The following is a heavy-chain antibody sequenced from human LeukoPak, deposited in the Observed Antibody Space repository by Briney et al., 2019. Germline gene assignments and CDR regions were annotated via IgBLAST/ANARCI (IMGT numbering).Heavy chain of an antibody. Sequence: SETLSLTCTVSGGSISSYCWSWIRQPPGRGLEWIGYVFYNGNTNYNPSLKGRVTMSLDMSKNHFSLKLTSVTAADTAVYHCARNGAYGSGSYYPIDLWGQGTLVTVSS. V-gene: IGHV4-59*01. J-gene: IGHJ5*02. CDR3: ARNGAYGSGSYYPIDL. D-gene: IGHD3-10*01. CDR1: GGSISSYC. CDR2: VFYNGNT.